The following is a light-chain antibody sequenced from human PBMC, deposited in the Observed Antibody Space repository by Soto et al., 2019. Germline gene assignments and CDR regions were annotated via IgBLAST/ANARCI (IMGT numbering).Light chain of an antibody. CDR3: QQYYTSVT. V-gene: IGKV4-1*01. CDR2: WAS. J-gene: IGKJ4*01. CDR1: QSVLYSSNNKNY. Sequence: DIVMTQSPDSLAVSLGERATINCKSSQSVLYSSNNKNYLAWYQHKPGQPPKLLIYWASTRESGVPDRFSGSGSGTDFTLTINSLQAEDVAVYYCQQYYTSVTFGGGTKVEIK.